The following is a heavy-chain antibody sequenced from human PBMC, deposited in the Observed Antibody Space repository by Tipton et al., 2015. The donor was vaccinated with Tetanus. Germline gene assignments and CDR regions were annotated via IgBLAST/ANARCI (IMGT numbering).Heavy chain of an antibody. J-gene: IGHJ3*02. CDR3: ASHYGSGSDDAFDI. CDR1: GGSISSSSYY. CDR2: IYYSGST. V-gene: IGHV4-39*07. Sequence: LRLSCTVSGGSISSSSYYWGWIRQPPGKGLEWIGSIYYSGSTYYNPSLKSRVTMSVDTSKNQFSLKLSSVTAADTAVYYCASHYGSGSDDAFDIWGQGTMVTVSS. D-gene: IGHD3-10*01.